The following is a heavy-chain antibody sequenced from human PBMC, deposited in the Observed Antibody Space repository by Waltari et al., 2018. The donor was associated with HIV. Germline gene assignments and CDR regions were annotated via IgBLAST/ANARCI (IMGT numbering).Heavy chain of an antibody. CDR1: GFTFRSSS. Sequence: EVQLVESGGGLVQPGGSLRLSCAASGFTFRSSSVNWVRQAPGKGLEWVSYISSSGSALYYADSVKGRFSISRDNAKNSLYLQLNSLRGEDTAVYYCARDRQFAFDYWGQGTLVTVSS. D-gene: IGHD2-15*01. CDR2: ISSSGSAL. CDR3: ARDRQFAFDY. V-gene: IGHV3-48*01. J-gene: IGHJ4*02.